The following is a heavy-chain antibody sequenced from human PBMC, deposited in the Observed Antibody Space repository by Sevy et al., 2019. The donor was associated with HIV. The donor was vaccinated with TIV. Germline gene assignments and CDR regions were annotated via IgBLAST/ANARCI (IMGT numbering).Heavy chain of an antibody. CDR1: GFTFSSYS. Sequence: GGSLRLSCAASGFTFSSYSMNWVRQAPGKGLEWVSSISSSSSYIYYADSVKGRFTISRDNSKNTLYLQMNSLRAEDTAVYYCARDRYSGTPGAFDIWGQGTMVTVSS. D-gene: IGHD1-26*01. J-gene: IGHJ3*02. CDR3: ARDRYSGTPGAFDI. V-gene: IGHV3-21*01. CDR2: ISSSSSYI.